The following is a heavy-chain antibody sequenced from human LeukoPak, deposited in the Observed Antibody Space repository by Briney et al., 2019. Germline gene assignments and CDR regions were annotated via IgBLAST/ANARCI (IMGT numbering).Heavy chain of an antibody. CDR3: AKPKGIAAAGPEGYFQH. Sequence: PGGSLRLSCAASGFTFSSYAMSWVRQAPGKGLEWVSAISGSGGSTYYADSVKGRFTISRDNSKNTLYLQMNSLRAEDTAVYYCAKPKGIAAAGPEGYFQHWGQGTLVTVSS. V-gene: IGHV3-23*01. D-gene: IGHD6-13*01. J-gene: IGHJ1*01. CDR1: GFTFSSYA. CDR2: ISGSGGST.